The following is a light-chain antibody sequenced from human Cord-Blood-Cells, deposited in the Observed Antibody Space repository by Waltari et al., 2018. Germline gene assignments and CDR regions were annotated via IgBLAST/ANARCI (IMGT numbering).Light chain of an antibody. CDR2: EGS. CDR3: CSHAGSSTYV. CDR1: SSDVGSYNL. J-gene: IGLJ1*01. Sequence: QSALTQPASVSGSPGQSITISCTGTSSDVGSYNLVSWYQQHPGKAPKLMIYEGSKRPSGVSNRFSGSESGNTASLTISGLQAEDEADYYCCSHAGSSTYVFGTGTKVTVL. V-gene: IGLV2-23*01.